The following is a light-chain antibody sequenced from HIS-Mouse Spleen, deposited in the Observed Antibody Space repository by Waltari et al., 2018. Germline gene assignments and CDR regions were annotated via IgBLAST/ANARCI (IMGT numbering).Light chain of an antibody. Sequence: SYVLTQPPSVSVAPGQTARITCGGNNIGSKSVHWYQQKPGQAPGLCVYDESDRPSGIPERFSGSNSGNTATLTISRVEAGDEADYYCQVWDSSSDHPVFGGGTKLTVL. J-gene: IGLJ2*01. CDR3: QVWDSSSDHPV. CDR2: DES. CDR1: NIGSKS. V-gene: IGLV3-21*02.